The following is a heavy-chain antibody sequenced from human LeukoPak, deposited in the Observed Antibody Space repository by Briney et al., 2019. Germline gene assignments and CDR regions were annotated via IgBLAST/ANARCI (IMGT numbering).Heavy chain of an antibody. CDR3: ANGRRSVIIAARHYPFDY. CDR2: ISSSGSTI. V-gene: IGHV3-48*03. CDR1: GFTFSSYE. Sequence: PGGSLRLSCAASGFTFSSYEMNWVRQAPGKGLEWVSYISSSGSTIYYADSVKGRFTISRDNSKNTLYLQMNSLRAEDTAVYYCANGRRSVIIAARHYPFDYWGQGTLVTVSS. J-gene: IGHJ4*02. D-gene: IGHD6-6*01.